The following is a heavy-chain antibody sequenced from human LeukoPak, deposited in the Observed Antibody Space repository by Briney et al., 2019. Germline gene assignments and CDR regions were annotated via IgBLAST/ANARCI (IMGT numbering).Heavy chain of an antibody. J-gene: IGHJ4*02. CDR3: AKTSRGNSGYDSPFHY. CDR2: VRGSGTDT. V-gene: IGHV3-23*01. Sequence: GGSLRLSCVASGFSAFGLSSYAMSWVRQAPGKGLEWVSAVRGSGTDTYYADSVKGRFTISRDNSKNTLYLQMNSLRAEDTAIYYCAKTSRGNSGYDSPFHYWGQGTLVTVSS. CDR1: GFSAFGLSSYA. D-gene: IGHD5-12*01.